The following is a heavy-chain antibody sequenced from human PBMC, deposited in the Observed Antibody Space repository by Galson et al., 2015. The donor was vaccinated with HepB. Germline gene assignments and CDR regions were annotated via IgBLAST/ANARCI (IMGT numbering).Heavy chain of an antibody. V-gene: IGHV4-34*01. J-gene: IGHJ1*01. Sequence: LSLTCAVYGGSFSGYYWSWIRQPPGKGLEWIGEINHSGSTNYNPSLKSRVTISVDTSKNQFSLKLSSVTAADTAVYYCARALWIAAAGTGYFQHWGQGTLVTVSS. CDR1: GGSFSGYY. D-gene: IGHD6-13*01. CDR3: ARALWIAAAGTGYFQH. CDR2: INHSGST.